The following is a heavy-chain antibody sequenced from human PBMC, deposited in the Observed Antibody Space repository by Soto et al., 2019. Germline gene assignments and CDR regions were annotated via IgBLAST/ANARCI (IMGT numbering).Heavy chain of an antibody. J-gene: IGHJ4*02. CDR3: VRPGPNYERFDDY. CDR2: ISDSGITI. CDR1: GFTFSDHY. V-gene: IGHV3-11*01. Sequence: QVQLVESGGGLVKPGRSLRLSCAASGFTFSDHYMGWIRQAPGKGLEWVSYISDSGITIYYADSVTGRFTISRDNAKNSLFLQLNSLRAEDTALYYCVRPGPNYERFDDYWGQGTLVTVSS. D-gene: IGHD3-3*01.